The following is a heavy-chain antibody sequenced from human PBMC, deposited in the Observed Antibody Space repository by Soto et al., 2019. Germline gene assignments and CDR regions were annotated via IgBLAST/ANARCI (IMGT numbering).Heavy chain of an antibody. V-gene: IGHV4-31*03. J-gene: IGHJ5*02. D-gene: IGHD4-17*01. CDR3: ARDDTTVVTPEFP. CDR2: IYYSGST. Sequence: PSETLSLTCTVSGGSISSGGYYWSWIRQHPGKGLEWIGYIYYSGSTYYNPSLKSRVTISVDTSKNQFSLKLSSVTAEGTAVYYCARDDTTVVTPEFPWGQGTLVTVSS. CDR1: GGSISSGGYY.